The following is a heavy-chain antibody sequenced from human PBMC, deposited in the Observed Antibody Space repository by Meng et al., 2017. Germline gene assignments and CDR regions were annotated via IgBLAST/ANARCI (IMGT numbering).Heavy chain of an antibody. J-gene: IGHJ4*02. CDR2: INTNTGNP. Sequence: QVQLVQSGAEVKKPGASVKVSCKASGYTFTSYGISWVRQAPGQGLEWMGWINTNTGNPTYAQGFTGRFVFSLDTSVSTTYLQISSLKAEDTAVYYCARENRWEPPDYWGQGTLVTVSS. CDR1: GYTFTSYG. V-gene: IGHV7-4-1*02. D-gene: IGHD1-26*01. CDR3: ARENRWEPPDY.